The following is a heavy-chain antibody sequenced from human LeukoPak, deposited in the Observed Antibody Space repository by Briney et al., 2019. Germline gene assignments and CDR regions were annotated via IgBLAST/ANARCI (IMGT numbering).Heavy chain of an antibody. J-gene: IGHJ4*02. Sequence: GGSLRLSCASSGFTFSSYVMTWVRQAPGKGLEWVSGISGTGDSTYYADSVKGRFTISRDNSKNTIYLQINSLRVEDTAVYYCAKGSSAVGGGLHADYWGQGTLVTVSS. V-gene: IGHV3-23*01. CDR1: GFTFSSYV. D-gene: IGHD6-13*01. CDR2: ISGTGDST. CDR3: AKGSSAVGGGLHADY.